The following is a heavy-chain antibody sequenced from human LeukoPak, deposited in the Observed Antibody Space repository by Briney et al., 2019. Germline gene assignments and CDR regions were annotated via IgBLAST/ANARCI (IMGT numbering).Heavy chain of an antibody. Sequence: GGSLRLSCAASGSTFSSYAMHWVRQAPGKGLEWVAVISYDGSNKYYADSVKGRFTISRDNSKNTLYLQMNSLRAEDTAVYYCARDSHPEVYFDYWGQGTLVTVSS. CDR2: ISYDGSNK. J-gene: IGHJ4*02. V-gene: IGHV3-30-3*01. CDR3: ARDSHPEVYFDY. CDR1: GSTFSSYA.